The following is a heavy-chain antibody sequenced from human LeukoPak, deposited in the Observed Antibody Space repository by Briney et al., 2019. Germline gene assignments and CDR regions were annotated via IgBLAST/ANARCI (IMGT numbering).Heavy chain of an antibody. Sequence: ASVKVSCKASGYTFTGYYMHWVRQAPGQGLEWMEWINPNSGGTNYAQKFQGRVTMTRDTSISTAYMELSRLRSDDSAVYYCARLSVTRPFDYWGQGTLVTVSS. J-gene: IGHJ4*02. D-gene: IGHD4-17*01. CDR1: GYTFTGYY. CDR3: ARLSVTRPFDY. CDR2: INPNSGGT. V-gene: IGHV1-2*02.